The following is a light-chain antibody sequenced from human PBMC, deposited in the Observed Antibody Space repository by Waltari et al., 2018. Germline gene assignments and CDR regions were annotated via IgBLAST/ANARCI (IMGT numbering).Light chain of an antibody. CDR2: AAS. V-gene: IGKV1-8*01. CDR1: QGISSY. Sequence: AIRMTQSPSSLPASTGNRVTITCRASQGISSYLAWYQQKPGKAPKLLIYAASTLQSGVPSGFSGSGSGTDFTLTISCLQSEDFATYYCQQYYSYSWTFGQGTKVEIK. J-gene: IGKJ1*01. CDR3: QQYYSYSWT.